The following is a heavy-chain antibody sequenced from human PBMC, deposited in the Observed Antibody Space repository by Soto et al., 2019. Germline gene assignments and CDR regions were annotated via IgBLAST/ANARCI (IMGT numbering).Heavy chain of an antibody. Sequence: QLQLQESGPGLVKPSETLSLTCNVSGGYISSSSYYWGWIRQPPGKGLEWIGSIYYSGSTYYNPSLKSRVTKYLHTSKNECSLKLSSGTAADTAVYYCARHPATTVTAFEYWGQGTLVTVSS. CDR3: ARHPATTVTAFEY. V-gene: IGHV4-39*01. D-gene: IGHD4-17*01. CDR1: GGYISSSSYY. CDR2: IYYSGST. J-gene: IGHJ4*02.